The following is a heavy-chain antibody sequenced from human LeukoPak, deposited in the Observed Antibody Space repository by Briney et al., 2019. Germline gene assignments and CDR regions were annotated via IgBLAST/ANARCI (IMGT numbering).Heavy chain of an antibody. Sequence: SETLSLTCAVYGGSFSGYYWSWIRQPPGKGLEWIGEINHSGSTNYNPSLKSRVTISVDTSKNQFSLKLSSVTAADTAVYYCARTGDVITWYFDLWGRGTLVTVSS. D-gene: IGHD7-27*01. CDR1: GGSFSGYY. CDR3: ARTGDVITWYFDL. J-gene: IGHJ2*01. CDR2: INHSGST. V-gene: IGHV4-34*01.